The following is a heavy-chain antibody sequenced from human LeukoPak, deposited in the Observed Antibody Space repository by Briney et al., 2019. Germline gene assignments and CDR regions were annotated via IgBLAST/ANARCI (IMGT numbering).Heavy chain of an antibody. V-gene: IGHV3-23*01. CDR1: GFTFSSYA. CDR3: NSYVAGRGPFDY. J-gene: IGHJ4*02. CDR2: ISGSGGST. Sequence: GGSLRLSCAASGFTFSSYAMSWVRQAPGKGLEWVSAISGSGGSTYYADTVKGRFTISRDNSKNTLYLQMNSLRAEDTAVYYCNSYVAGRGPFDYWGQGTLDSVSS. D-gene: IGHD6-19*01.